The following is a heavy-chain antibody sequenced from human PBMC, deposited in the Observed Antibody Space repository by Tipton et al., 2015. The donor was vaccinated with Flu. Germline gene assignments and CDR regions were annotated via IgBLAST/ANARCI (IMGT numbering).Heavy chain of an antibody. CDR1: GYTFDSYG. Sequence: QPVQSGAEEKKPGASVKVSCKASGYTFDSYGITWVRQAPGQGLEWMAWIDTIKGNKNYARNLQGRVTVTSDTSTSTAYLELRSLRFDDTAVYYCARGCWGQVSFDLWGQGSLVTVSS. J-gene: IGHJ4*02. D-gene: IGHD7-27*01. CDR2: IDTIKGNK. V-gene: IGHV1-18*01. CDR3: ARGCWGQVSFDL.